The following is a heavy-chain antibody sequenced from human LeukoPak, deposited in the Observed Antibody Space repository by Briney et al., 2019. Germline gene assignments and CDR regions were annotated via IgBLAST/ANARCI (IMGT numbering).Heavy chain of an antibody. D-gene: IGHD3-10*01. CDR2: IKQAGSEK. V-gene: IGHV3-7*01. J-gene: IGHJ4*02. CDR1: GFTFSTYW. Sequence: GGSLRLSCAASGFTFSTYWMTWVRQAPGKGLEWVANIKQAGSEKYYVDSVKGRFTISRDNAKNSLYLQMNSLRAEDTAVYYCARPHPNYYGSGSNLDWGQGTLVTVSS. CDR3: ARPHPNYYGSGSNLD.